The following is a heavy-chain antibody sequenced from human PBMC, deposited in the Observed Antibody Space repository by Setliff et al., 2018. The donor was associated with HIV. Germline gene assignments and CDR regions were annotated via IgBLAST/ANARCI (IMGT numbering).Heavy chain of an antibody. Sequence: PSETLSLTCTVSGDSISRRIYYWGWIRQPPGKGLEWIGNFYYSGSSHYNPSLKSRVTISVDTSKNQFSLKLSSVTAADTAVYYCARSVIGYYYYGMGVWGQGTLVTVSS. CDR1: GDSISRRIYY. D-gene: IGHD3-10*01. CDR2: FYYSGSS. V-gene: IGHV4-39*01. CDR3: ARSVIGYYYYGMGV. J-gene: IGHJ6*02.